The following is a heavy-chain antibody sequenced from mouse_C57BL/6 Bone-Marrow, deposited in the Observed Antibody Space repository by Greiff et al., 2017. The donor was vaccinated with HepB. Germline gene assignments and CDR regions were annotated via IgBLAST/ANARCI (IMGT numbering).Heavy chain of an antibody. CDR2: IDPSDSYT. CDR3: ARSDYDGYYYLDY. Sequence: VQLQQPGAELVMPGASVKLSCKASGYTFTSYWMHWVKQRPGQGLEWIGEIDPSDSYTNYNQKFKGKSTLTVDKSSSTAYMQLSSLTSEDSAVYYCARSDYDGYYYLDYWGQGTTLIVSS. CDR1: GYTFTSYW. J-gene: IGHJ2*01. D-gene: IGHD2-3*01. V-gene: IGHV1-69*01.